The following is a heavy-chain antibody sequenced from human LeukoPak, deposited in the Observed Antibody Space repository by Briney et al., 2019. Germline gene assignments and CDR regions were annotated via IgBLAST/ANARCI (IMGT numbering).Heavy chain of an antibody. CDR1: GGSISSYY. CDR2: VYYSGST. V-gene: IGHV4-59*01. CDR3: AREWIATANDY. Sequence: SETLSLTCTVSGGSISSYYWSWIRHPPGKGLEWIGYVYYSGSTNYNPSLKSRVTISIDTSKNQFSLKLSSVTAADTAVYYCAREWIATANDYWGQGTLVTVSS. J-gene: IGHJ4*02. D-gene: IGHD6-13*01.